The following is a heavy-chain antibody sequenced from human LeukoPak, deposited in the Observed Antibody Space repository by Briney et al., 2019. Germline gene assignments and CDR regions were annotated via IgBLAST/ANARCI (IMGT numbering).Heavy chain of an antibody. CDR3: AKELYYYDSSGSFDY. CDR2: ISGSGGST. CDR1: GYTFSSYA. V-gene: IGHV3-23*01. D-gene: IGHD3-22*01. J-gene: IGHJ4*02. Sequence: GGSLRLSCAASGYTFSSYAMSWVRQAPGKGLEWVSAISGSGGSTYYADSVKGRFTISRDNSENTLYLQMNSLRAEDTAVYYCAKELYYYDSSGSFDYWGQGTLVTVSS.